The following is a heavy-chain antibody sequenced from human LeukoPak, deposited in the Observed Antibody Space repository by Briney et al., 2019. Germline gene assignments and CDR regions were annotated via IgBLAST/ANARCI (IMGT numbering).Heavy chain of an antibody. V-gene: IGHV3-13*04. J-gene: IGHJ5*02. CDR3: ARGLGGHWFDP. CDR1: GFTFSSYD. CDR2: IGTSGDT. Sequence: GGSLRLSCAASGFTFSSYDMYWVRETPGKGLEWVSGIGTSGDTYYPGSVQGRFTILRENAKNSLYLQMNSLRAGDTAVYYCARGLGGHWFDPWGQGTLVTVSS. D-gene: IGHD3-10*01.